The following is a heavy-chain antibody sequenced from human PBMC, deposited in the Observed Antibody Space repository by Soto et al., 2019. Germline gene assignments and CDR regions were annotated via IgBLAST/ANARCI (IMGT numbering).Heavy chain of an antibody. D-gene: IGHD3-3*01. Sequence: LSLTCTVSGGSISGYYWSWIRQPPGKGLEWIGYIYYSGSTYYNPSLKSRVTISVDTSKNQFSLKLTSVTAADTAVYYCARDPFTIFGVASDDMEVWGQGTTVTVSS. J-gene: IGHJ6*02. V-gene: IGHV4-59*12. CDR3: ARDPFTIFGVASDDMEV. CDR1: GGSISGYY. CDR2: IYYSGST.